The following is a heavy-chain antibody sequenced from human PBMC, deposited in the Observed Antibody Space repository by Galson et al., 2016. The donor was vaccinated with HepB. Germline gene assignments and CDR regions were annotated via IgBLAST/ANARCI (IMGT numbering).Heavy chain of an antibody. CDR1: GGSISNYY. J-gene: IGHJ4*02. D-gene: IGHD6-13*01. V-gene: IGHV4-59*01. CDR3: ARATTSSSSLFDY. CDR2: IYYRGNT. Sequence: SETLSLTCTVSGGSISNYYWSWIRQPPGKGLEWIGYIYYRGNTNYNTSLKSRVTMSVDTSKNQFSLKLSSVTAADTAVYYCARATTSSSSLFDYWGQGALVTVSS.